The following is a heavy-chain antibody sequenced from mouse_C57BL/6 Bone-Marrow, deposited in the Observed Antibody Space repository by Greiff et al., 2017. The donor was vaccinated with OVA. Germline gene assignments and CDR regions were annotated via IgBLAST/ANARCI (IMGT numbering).Heavy chain of an antibody. D-gene: IGHD4-1*01. J-gene: IGHJ1*03. CDR3: ARDWDDWYFDV. CDR2: ISDGGSYT. Sequence: DVQLVESGGGLVKPGGSLKLSCAASGFTFSSYAMSWVRQTPEKRLEWVATISDGGSYTYYPDNVKGRFTISRDNAKNNLYLQMSHLKSEDTAMYYCARDWDDWYFDVWGTGTTVTVSS. V-gene: IGHV5-4*01. CDR1: GFTFSSYA.